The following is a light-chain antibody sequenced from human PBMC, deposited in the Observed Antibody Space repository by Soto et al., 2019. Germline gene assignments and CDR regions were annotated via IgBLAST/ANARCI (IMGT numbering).Light chain of an antibody. J-gene: IGKJ4*01. CDR2: GAS. Sequence: EIVLPQSPGTLSLSPGESATLSCRASESVSDNYLAWSQQRSGQAPRLVIYGASSRASAVPDRFSGSGSGADFTLTISRLEPEDFAAYYCQQYGSSPLTFGGGTKVDIK. V-gene: IGKV3-20*01. CDR3: QQYGSSPLT. CDR1: ESVSDNY.